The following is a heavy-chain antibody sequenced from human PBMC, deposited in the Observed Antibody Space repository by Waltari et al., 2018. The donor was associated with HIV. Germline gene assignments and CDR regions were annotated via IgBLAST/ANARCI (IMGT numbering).Heavy chain of an antibody. CDR1: GFTFRNYG. D-gene: IGHD2-15*01. CDR2: IWDDGSNK. CDR3: TRDKQTTGATLDY. V-gene: IGHV3-33*01. J-gene: IGHJ4*02. Sequence: QVQLVESGGGVVQPGRSLRLSCAASGFTFRNYGMHWVRQAPGEGWGWVALIWDDGSNKFYADSVKGRFIISRDNSKNTLYLQINSLRADDTAVYYCTRDKQTTGATLDYWGQGTLVTVSS.